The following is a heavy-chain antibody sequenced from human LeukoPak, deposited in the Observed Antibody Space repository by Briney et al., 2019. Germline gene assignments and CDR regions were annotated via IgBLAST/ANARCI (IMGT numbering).Heavy chain of an antibody. CDR3: ARGGYSYGWWYFDL. CDR2: IHYSGST. D-gene: IGHD5-18*01. J-gene: IGHJ2*01. CDR1: GGSISSYH. Sequence: SETLSLTCTVSGGSISSYHWIWIRQPPGKGLEWIGYIHYSGSTNYNPSLKSRVTTSVDTSKKQFSLKLRSVTAADTAVYFCARGGYSYGWWYFDLWGRGTLVTVSS. V-gene: IGHV4-59*08.